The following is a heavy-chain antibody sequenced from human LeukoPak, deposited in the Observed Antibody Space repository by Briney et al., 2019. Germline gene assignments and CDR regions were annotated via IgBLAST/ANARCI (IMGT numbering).Heavy chain of an antibody. J-gene: IGHJ3*02. CDR2: ISWNSGSI. D-gene: IGHD3-9*01. CDR1: GFTVGSNY. Sequence: PGGSLRLSCAASGFTVGSNYMSWVRQAPGKGLEWVSGISWNSGSIGYADSVKGRFTISRDNAKNSLYLQMNSLRAEDTALYYCAKDKGYFDSSYSAFDIWGQGTMVTVSS. CDR3: AKDKGYFDSSYSAFDI. V-gene: IGHV3-9*01.